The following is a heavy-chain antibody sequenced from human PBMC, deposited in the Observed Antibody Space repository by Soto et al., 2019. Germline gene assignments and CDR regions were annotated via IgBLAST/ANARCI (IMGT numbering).Heavy chain of an antibody. D-gene: IGHD3-9*01. J-gene: IGHJ6*02. Sequence: GASVKVSCKASGYTFTSYAMHWVRQAPGQRLEWMGWINAGNGNTKYSQKFQGRVTITRDTSASTAYMELSSLRSEDTAVYYCARRSNYDILTGTRYYYYYGMDVWGQGTTVTVSS. CDR3: ARRSNYDILTGTRYYYYYGMDV. CDR1: GYTFTSYA. CDR2: INAGNGNT. V-gene: IGHV1-3*01.